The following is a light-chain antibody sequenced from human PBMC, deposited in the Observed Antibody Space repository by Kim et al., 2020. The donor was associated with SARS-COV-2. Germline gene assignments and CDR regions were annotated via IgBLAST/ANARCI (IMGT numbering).Light chain of an antibody. V-gene: IGKV1-39*01. CDR2: ATS. CDR1: QSISRF. Sequence: DIQMTQSPSSLSASVGDRVTITCRASQSISRFLNWFQHKPGKAPKFLIYATSSLRSGVPSRFSGSGSGTEFTLTISSLQPEDSATYYCQPGYSPPLTFGGGTKVDIK. CDR3: QPGYSPPLT. J-gene: IGKJ4*01.